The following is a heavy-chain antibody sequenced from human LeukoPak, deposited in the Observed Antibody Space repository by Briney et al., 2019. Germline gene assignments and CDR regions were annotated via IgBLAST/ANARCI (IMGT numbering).Heavy chain of an antibody. CDR2: INHSGST. CDR3: ARAQQQLVLDYFDY. D-gene: IGHD6-13*01. CDR1: GGSFSGYY. V-gene: IGHV4-34*01. Sequence: SETQSLTCAVYGGSFSGYYWSWIRQPPGKGLEWIGEINHSGSTNYNPSLKSRVTISVDTSKNQFSLKLSSVTAADTAVYYCARAQQQLVLDYFDYWGQGTLVTVSS. J-gene: IGHJ4*02.